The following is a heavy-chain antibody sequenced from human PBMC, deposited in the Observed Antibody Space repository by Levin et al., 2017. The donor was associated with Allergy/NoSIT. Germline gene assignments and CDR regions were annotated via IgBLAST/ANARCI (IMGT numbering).Heavy chain of an antibody. CDR1: GDSVPSGRYY. J-gene: IGHJ4*02. V-gene: IGHV4-61*03. CDR2: IYFNGNT. D-gene: IGHD2-15*01. Sequence: SPTLSLTCTVSGDSVPSGRYYWSWIRQTPGKGLEWIGYIYFNGNTNYNPSLRGRPSMSMDTSNNHFSLRLTSVTSADTAMYYCATLCRGSCFSDGPEYFFDSWGQGALVTVSS. CDR3: ATLCRGSCFSDGPEYFFDS.